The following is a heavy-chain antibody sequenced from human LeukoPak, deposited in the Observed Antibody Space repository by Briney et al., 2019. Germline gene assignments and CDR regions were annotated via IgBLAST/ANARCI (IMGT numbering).Heavy chain of an antibody. CDR1: GYTFTSYY. D-gene: IGHD3-3*02. J-gene: IGHJ4*02. V-gene: IGHV1-46*01. Sequence: GVSVKVSCKASGYTFTSYYMHWVRQAPGQGLEWMGIISPSGGSTSYAQKFQGRVTMTTDTSTSTAYMELRSLRSDDTAVYYCARVGFLEWLLHFDYWGQGTLVTVSS. CDR2: ISPSGGST. CDR3: ARVGFLEWLLHFDY.